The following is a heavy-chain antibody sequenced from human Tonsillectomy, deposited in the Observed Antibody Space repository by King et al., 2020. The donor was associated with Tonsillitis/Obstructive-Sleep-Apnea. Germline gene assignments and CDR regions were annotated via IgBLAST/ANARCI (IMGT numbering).Heavy chain of an antibody. J-gene: IGHJ6*03. V-gene: IGHV3-23*04. CDR1: GFTFSSYA. D-gene: IGHD3-16*01. CDR3: AKDGGTSFDYYYYYMDV. CDR2: ISGSGGST. Sequence: EVQLVESGGGLVQPGGSLRLSCAASGFTFSSYAMSWVRQAPGKGLEWVSGISGSGGSTYYADSVKGRFIIFRDNSKNTLYLQMNSLRAEDTAVYYCAKDGGTSFDYYYYYMDVWGKGTTVTVSS.